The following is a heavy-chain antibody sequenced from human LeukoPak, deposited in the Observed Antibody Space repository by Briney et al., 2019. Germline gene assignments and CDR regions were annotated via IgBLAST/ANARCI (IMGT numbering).Heavy chain of an antibody. CDR2: INPSGGST. Sequence: GASVKVSCXASGYTFTSYYMHWVRQAPGQGLEWMGIINPSGGSTSYAQKFQGRVTMTRDTSTSTVYMELSSLRSEDTAVYYCARDRSLALITGIEDWFDPWGQGTLVTVSS. D-gene: IGHD1-20*01. V-gene: IGHV1-46*03. CDR3: ARDRSLALITGIEDWFDP. CDR1: GYTFTSYY. J-gene: IGHJ5*02.